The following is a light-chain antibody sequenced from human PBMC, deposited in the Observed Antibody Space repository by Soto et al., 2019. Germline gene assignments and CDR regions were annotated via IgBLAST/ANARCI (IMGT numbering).Light chain of an antibody. Sequence: DIQMTQSPSTLSASVGDTVTITCRASESIDNWLAWYQQKPGKAPKLLIFAASTLVRGVPSRFSGRGSGTKFTITISSLQADDYANFYCQKYHTDCTFGQGTKLEIK. CDR2: AAS. CDR1: ESIDNW. V-gene: IGKV1-5*01. CDR3: QKYHTDCT. J-gene: IGKJ1*01.